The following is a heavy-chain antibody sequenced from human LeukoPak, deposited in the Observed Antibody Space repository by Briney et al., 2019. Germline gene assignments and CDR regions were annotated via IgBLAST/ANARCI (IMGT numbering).Heavy chain of an antibody. CDR2: IYYSGST. J-gene: IGHJ4*02. CDR1: GGSISSSSYY. Sequence: SETLSLTCTVSGGSISSSSYYWGWIRQPPGKGLEWIGSIYYSGSTYYNPSLKSRVTISVDTSKNQLSLKLSSVTAADTAVYYCARHGTTVTKNKIDYWGQGTLVTVSS. D-gene: IGHD1-1*01. CDR3: ARHGTTVTKNKIDY. V-gene: IGHV4-39*01.